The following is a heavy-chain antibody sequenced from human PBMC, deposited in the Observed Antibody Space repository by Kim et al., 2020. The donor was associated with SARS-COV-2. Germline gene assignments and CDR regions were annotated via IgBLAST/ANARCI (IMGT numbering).Heavy chain of an antibody. CDR3: ARVVSSRLPARYYFDY. J-gene: IGHJ4*02. Sequence: KFQGRVTITADKSTSTAYMELSSLRSEDTAVYYCARVVSSRLPARYYFDYWGQGTLVTVSS. V-gene: IGHV1-69*04. D-gene: IGHD6-13*01.